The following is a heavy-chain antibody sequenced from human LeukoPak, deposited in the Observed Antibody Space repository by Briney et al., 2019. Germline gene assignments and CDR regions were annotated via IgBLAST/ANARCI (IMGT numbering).Heavy chain of an antibody. V-gene: IGHV4-59*03. Sequence: SETLSLTCTVSGDSTSNFYWNWIRQSPGKGLEWIGNIHYSGSSVYNPSLKSRGTISIDTSRRQFFLKLNSVTAAGTAVYFCALAPNSNWFDFWGPGTLVTVSS. D-gene: IGHD2-8*01. CDR2: IHYSGSS. CDR3: ALAPNSNWFDF. CDR1: GDSTSNFY. J-gene: IGHJ5*01.